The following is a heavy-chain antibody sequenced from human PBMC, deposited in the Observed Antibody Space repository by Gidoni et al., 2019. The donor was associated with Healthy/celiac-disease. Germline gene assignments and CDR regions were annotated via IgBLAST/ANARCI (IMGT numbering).Heavy chain of an antibody. CDR3: ARRYYYDSSGYYYYFDY. J-gene: IGHJ4*02. V-gene: IGHV4-31*03. CDR2: IYYSGST. CDR1: GGSISSGGYY. D-gene: IGHD3-22*01. Sequence: LSLTCTVSGGSISSGGYYWSWIRQHPGKGLEWIGYIYYSGSTYYNPSLKSRVTISVDTSKNQFSLKLSSVTAADTAVYYCARRYYYDSSGYYYYFDYWGQGTLVTVSS.